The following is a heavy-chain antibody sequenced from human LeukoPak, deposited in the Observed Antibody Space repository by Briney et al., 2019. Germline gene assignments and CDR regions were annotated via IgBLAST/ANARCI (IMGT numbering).Heavy chain of an antibody. CDR3: ARGYYYDSSDTGVYNWFDP. J-gene: IGHJ5*02. V-gene: IGHV4-59*01. CDR2: IYYSGST. Sequence: PSETLSLTCTVSGGSLSSYYWSWIRQPPGKGLEWIGYIYYSGSTNYNPSLKSRVTISVDTSKNQSSLKLSSVTAADTAVYYCARGYYYDSSDTGVYNWFDPWGQGTLVTVSS. CDR1: GGSLSSYY. D-gene: IGHD3-22*01.